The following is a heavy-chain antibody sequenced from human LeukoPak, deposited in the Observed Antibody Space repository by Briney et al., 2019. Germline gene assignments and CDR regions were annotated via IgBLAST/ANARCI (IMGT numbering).Heavy chain of an antibody. D-gene: IGHD4-17*01. Sequence: SETLSLTCTVSGGSISSYYWSWIRQPAGKGLEWIGRIYTSGSTNYNPSLKSRVTMSVDTSKNQFSLKLSSVTAADTAVYYCAREGGTVTTTYYFDYWGQGTLVTVSS. J-gene: IGHJ4*02. CDR1: GGSISSYY. CDR2: IYTSGST. V-gene: IGHV4-4*07. CDR3: AREGGTVTTTYYFDY.